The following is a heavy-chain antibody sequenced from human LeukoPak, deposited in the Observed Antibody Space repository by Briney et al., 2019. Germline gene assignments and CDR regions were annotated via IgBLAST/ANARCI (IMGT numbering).Heavy chain of an antibody. Sequence: PSETLSLTCAVYGGSFSGYYWSWIRQPPGKGLEWIGEINHSGSTNYNPCLKSRVTISVDTSKNQFSLKLSSVTAADTAVYYCARADTIFGVVITHYYYGMDVWGQGTTVTVSS. V-gene: IGHV4-34*01. J-gene: IGHJ6*02. CDR3: ARADTIFGVVITHYYYGMDV. CDR1: GGSFSGYY. CDR2: INHSGST. D-gene: IGHD3-3*01.